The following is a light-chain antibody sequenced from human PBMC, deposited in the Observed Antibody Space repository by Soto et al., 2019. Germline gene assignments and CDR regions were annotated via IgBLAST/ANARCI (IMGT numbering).Light chain of an antibody. CDR3: SSYTSSSTLI. CDR2: ANN. J-gene: IGLJ2*01. CDR1: SSNIGSPFD. V-gene: IGLV1-40*01. Sequence: QAVVTQPPSVSGAPGQRVTISCTGNSSNIGSPFDVHWYQHLPGTAPRLLIYANNNRPSGVPDRFSGSKSGTSASLAITGLQGDDEADYYCSSYTSSSTLIFGGGTKVTVL.